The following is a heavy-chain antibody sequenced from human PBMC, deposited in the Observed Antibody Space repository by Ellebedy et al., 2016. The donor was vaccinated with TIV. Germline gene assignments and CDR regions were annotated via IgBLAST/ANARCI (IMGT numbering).Heavy chain of an antibody. D-gene: IGHD3-10*01. Sequence: MPSETLSLTCTVSGGSIGSYYWSWIPQPPGTGLEWIGYIYYSGSTNYNPSLKSRVTISVDPSKNKFSLTLSPVTAADTAVYYCARERTVVRGPTEKRVWFDPWGQGTLVTVSS. CDR1: GGSIGSYY. CDR3: ARERTVVRGPTEKRVWFDP. J-gene: IGHJ5*02. CDR2: IYYSGST. V-gene: IGHV4-59*01.